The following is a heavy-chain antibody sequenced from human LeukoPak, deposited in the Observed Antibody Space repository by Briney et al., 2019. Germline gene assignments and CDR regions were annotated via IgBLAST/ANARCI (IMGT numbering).Heavy chain of an antibody. V-gene: IGHV3-43*02. Sequence: PGGSLRLSCAASGFTFDDYAMHWVRQAPGKGLEWVSLISGDGGSTYYADSVKGRFTISRDNSKNSLYLQMNSLRTEDTALYYCAKDLRHIVAVTAITNYYGMDVWGQGTTVTVSS. CDR2: ISGDGGST. D-gene: IGHD2-21*02. J-gene: IGHJ6*02. CDR3: AKDLRHIVAVTAITNYYGMDV. CDR1: GFTFDDYA.